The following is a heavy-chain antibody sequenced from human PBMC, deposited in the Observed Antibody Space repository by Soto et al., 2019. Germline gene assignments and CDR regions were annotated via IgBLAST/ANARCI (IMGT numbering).Heavy chain of an antibody. Sequence: PGGSLRLSCAASGFTISSYATSWVRQAPGKGLEWVSVISGSGGSTYYADSVKGRFTISRDNSKNTLYLQMNSLRAEDTAVYYCAKDFSSSWYYFDYWGQGTLVTVSS. J-gene: IGHJ4*02. CDR1: GFTISSYA. D-gene: IGHD6-13*01. CDR3: AKDFSSSWYYFDY. V-gene: IGHV3-23*01. CDR2: ISGSGGST.